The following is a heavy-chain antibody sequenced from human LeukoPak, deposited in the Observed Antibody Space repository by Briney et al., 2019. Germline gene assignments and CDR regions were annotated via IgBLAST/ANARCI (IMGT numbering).Heavy chain of an antibody. J-gene: IGHJ6*02. Sequence: GGSLRLSCAASGFTFSYYYMSWIRQAPGKGLEWVSYISSSGSTIYYADSVKGRFTISRDNAKNSLYLQMNSLRAEDTAVYYCARSDPIPMVRGVTVYYYGMDVWGQGPTVTVSS. V-gene: IGHV3-11*01. CDR2: ISSSGSTI. CDR3: ARSDPIPMVRGVTVYYYGMDV. D-gene: IGHD3-10*01. CDR1: GFTFSYYY.